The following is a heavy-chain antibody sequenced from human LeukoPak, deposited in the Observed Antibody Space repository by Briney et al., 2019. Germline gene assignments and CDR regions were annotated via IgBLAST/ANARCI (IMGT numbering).Heavy chain of an antibody. CDR3: ARETSQKGAHYMDV. J-gene: IGHJ6*03. D-gene: IGHD3-16*01. V-gene: IGHV4-59*01. CDR1: GGSISSYY. CDR2: IYYSGST. Sequence: SETLSLTCTVSGGSISSYYWSWIRQPPGKGLEWIGYIYYSGSTNYNPSLKSRVTISVDTSKNQFSLKLSSVNAADTAVYYCARETSQKGAHYMDVWGKGTTITISS.